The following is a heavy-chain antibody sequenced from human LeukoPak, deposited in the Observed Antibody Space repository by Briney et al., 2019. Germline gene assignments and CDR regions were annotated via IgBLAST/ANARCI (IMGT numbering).Heavy chain of an antibody. D-gene: IGHD4-23*01. J-gene: IGHJ5*02. CDR2: INPSGGST. V-gene: IGHV1-46*01. CDR3: ARDNSVEDTAWWFDP. Sequence: ASVKVSCKAFGYTFTSYYMHWVRQAPGQGLEWMGIINPSGGSTSYAQKFQGRVTMTRDMSTSTDYMELSSLRSEDTAVYYCARDNSVEDTAWWFDPWGQGTLVTVSS. CDR1: GYTFTSYY.